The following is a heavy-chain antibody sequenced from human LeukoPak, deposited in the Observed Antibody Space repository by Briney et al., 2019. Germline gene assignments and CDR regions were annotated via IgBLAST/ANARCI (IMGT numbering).Heavy chain of an antibody. D-gene: IGHD5-18*01. Sequence: PGGSLRLSCAASGFTFSSYAMHWVRQAPGKGLEWVAVISYDGSNKYYADSVKGRFTISRDNSKNTLYLQMNSLRAEDTAVYYCARGDTAMVTRWFDPWGRGTLVTVSS. V-gene: IGHV3-30-3*01. CDR3: ARGDTAMVTRWFDP. CDR2: ISYDGSNK. J-gene: IGHJ5*02. CDR1: GFTFSSYA.